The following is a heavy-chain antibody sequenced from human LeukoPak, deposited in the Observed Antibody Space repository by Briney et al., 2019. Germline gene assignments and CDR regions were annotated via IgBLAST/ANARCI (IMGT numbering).Heavy chain of an antibody. Sequence: ASVKVSCKASGYTFTGYYMHWVRQAPGQGLEWMGWINPNSGGTNYAQKFQGRVTMTRDTSISTAYMELSRLRSDDTAVYYCARDRGDYEQAYYYYHMDVWGKGTTVTVSS. D-gene: IGHD4-17*01. CDR2: INPNSGGT. V-gene: IGHV1-2*02. CDR3: ARDRGDYEQAYYYYHMDV. CDR1: GYTFTGYY. J-gene: IGHJ6*03.